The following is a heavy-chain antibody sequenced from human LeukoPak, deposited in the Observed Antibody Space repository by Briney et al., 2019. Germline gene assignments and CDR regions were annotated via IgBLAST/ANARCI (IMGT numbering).Heavy chain of an antibody. J-gene: IGHJ6*03. V-gene: IGHV3-7*01. Sequence: GGSLRLSCAASGFTFTNYWMNWLRQAPGKGLEWVANIKQDGGAKNYVDSVKGRFTISRDNAKNSLYLQMNNLRAEDTAVYYCATSIAARPGYYYYMDVWGKGTTVTVSS. CDR1: GFTFTNYW. CDR3: ATSIAARPGYYYYMDV. D-gene: IGHD6-6*01. CDR2: IKQDGGAK.